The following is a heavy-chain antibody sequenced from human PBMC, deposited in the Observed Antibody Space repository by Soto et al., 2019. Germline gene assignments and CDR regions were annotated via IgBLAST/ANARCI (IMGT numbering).Heavy chain of an antibody. Sequence: ASVKVSCKAPGYNFIDYDINWMRQSTGQGLEWMGWMTPNSGNTGYAQKFQGRVTLTRDTSIGTAYMELSSLKTEDTAVYYCSRNPYGSGLFDPWGQGTLVTVSS. D-gene: IGHD6-19*01. CDR2: MTPNSGNT. CDR1: GYNFIDYD. CDR3: SRNPYGSGLFDP. J-gene: IGHJ5*02. V-gene: IGHV1-8*01.